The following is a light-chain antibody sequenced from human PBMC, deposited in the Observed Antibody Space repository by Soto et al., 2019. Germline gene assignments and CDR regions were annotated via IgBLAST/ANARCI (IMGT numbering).Light chain of an antibody. CDR2: GAS. J-gene: IGKJ1*01. CDR3: QQYGSSGT. CDR1: QSVSNNY. V-gene: IGKV3-20*01. Sequence: EIVLPQSPGTLCLSPGERATLSCRASQSVSNNYLAWYQQKPGQAPRLLIYGASNRATGIPDRFSGSGSGTDFTLTISRLEPEDFAVYYCQQYGSSGTFGQGTKVDIK.